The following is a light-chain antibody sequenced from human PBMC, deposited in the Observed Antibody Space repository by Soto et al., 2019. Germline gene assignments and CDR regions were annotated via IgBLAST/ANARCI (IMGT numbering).Light chain of an antibody. V-gene: IGKV1-27*01. CDR2: DAS. J-gene: IGKJ4*01. CDR1: QGINNH. CDR3: QNYNSSPPAGT. Sequence: DFQMTQSPSSLSASVGDRVTITCRASQGINNHLAWFQQKPGKVPKILIYDASTLQSAIPSRFSGSGSGTDFTLTISSLQPEYVAPYYCQNYNSSPPAGTFGGGTKVEIK.